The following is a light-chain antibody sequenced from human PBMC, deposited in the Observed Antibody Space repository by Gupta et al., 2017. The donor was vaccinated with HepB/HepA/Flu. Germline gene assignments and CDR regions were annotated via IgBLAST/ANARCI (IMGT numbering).Light chain of an antibody. CDR1: QSLVYSDGNTY. CDR2: KVS. V-gene: IGKV2-30*01. CDR3: MQGTHCPRT. J-gene: IGKJ3*01. Sequence: EVVMTQSPLSLPVTLGQPASISCRSSQSLVYSDGNTYLNWFQQRPGQSPRRLIYKVSNRDSGVPDRFSGGGSGTDFTLKISRVEAEDVGVYYCMQGTHCPRTFGPGTKVDIK.